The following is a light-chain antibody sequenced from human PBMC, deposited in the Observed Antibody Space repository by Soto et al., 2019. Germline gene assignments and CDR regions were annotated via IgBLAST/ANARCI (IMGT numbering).Light chain of an antibody. CDR2: EVT. Sequence: QSALTQPPSASGSPGQSVTISCTGSSTDVGGYNYVSWYQQHPGNAPKLMIYEVTQRPSGVPDRFSGSKSGNTASLTVSGLRADDEADYYCSSYAGSNNVVFGGGTQLTVL. V-gene: IGLV2-8*01. CDR3: SSYAGSNNVV. J-gene: IGLJ2*01. CDR1: STDVGGYNY.